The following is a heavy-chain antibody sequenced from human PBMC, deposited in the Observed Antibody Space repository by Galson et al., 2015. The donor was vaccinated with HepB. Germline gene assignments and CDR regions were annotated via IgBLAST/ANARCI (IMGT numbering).Heavy chain of an antibody. CDR3: AKGAYSSGWTYFDY. CDR2: ISYDGSNK. Sequence: SLILSCAASGFTFSSYGMHWVRQAPGKGLEWVAVISYDGSNKYYADSVKGRFTISRDNSKNTLFLQMNSLRAEDTAVYYCAKGAYSSGWTYFDYWGQGTLVTVSS. V-gene: IGHV3-30*18. J-gene: IGHJ4*02. D-gene: IGHD6-19*01. CDR1: GFTFSSYG.